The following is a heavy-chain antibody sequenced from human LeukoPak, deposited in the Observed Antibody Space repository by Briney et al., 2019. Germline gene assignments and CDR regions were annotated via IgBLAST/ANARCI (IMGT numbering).Heavy chain of an antibody. V-gene: IGHV4-4*07. CDR2: IYTSGST. D-gene: IGHD4-17*01. CDR3: ARGLPMTTVTTANWFDP. CDR1: GGSISSYY. J-gene: IGHJ5*02. Sequence: PSETLSLTCTVSGGSISSYYWSWIRQPAGKGLEWIGRIYTSGSTNYNPSLKSRVTMSVDTSKNQFSLKLSSVTAADTAVYYCARGLPMTTVTTANWFDPWGQGTLVTVSS.